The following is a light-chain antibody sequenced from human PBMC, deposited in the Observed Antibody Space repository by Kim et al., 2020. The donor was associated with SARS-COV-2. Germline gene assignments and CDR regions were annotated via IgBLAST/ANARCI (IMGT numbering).Light chain of an antibody. Sequence: SSELTQDPAVSVALGQTVRITCQGDSLRSYYASWYQQKPGQAPVLVIYGKNNRPSGIPDRFSGSSSGNTASLTITGAQAGDEADYYCNSRDSSDNVWVFG. CDR3: NSRDSSDNVWV. J-gene: IGLJ3*02. CDR1: SLRSYY. CDR2: GKN. V-gene: IGLV3-19*01.